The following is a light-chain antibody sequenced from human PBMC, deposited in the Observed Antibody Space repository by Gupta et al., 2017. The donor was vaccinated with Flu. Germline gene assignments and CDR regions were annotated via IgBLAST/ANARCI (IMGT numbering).Light chain of an antibody. CDR1: QSVSSSY. CDR2: GAS. Sequence: EIVLTQSPGTLSLSPGERATLSCRASQSVSSSYLAWYQQKPGQAPRLLIYGASSRATGIPDRFSGSGSGTDFTLTISRLEPEDFAVYYCQQDGSSPRSFGQGTKLEIK. J-gene: IGKJ2*03. V-gene: IGKV3-20*01. CDR3: QQDGSSPRS.